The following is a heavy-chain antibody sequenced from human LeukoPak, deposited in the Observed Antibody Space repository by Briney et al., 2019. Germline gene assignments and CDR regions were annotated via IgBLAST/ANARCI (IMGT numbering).Heavy chain of an antibody. CDR1: GFTFGTYT. J-gene: IGHJ4*02. CDR2: LSGSGGTT. D-gene: IGHD2-2*01. CDR3: AKYLSASWSNFDF. Sequence: LGGSLRLSCVTSGFTFGTYTMGWVRQAPGKGLEWVSALSGSGGTTYYADSVKGRVTISRDNSKNTLYLQMNNLRAEDAAIYHCAKYLSASWSNFDFWGQGTLVTVSS. V-gene: IGHV3-23*01.